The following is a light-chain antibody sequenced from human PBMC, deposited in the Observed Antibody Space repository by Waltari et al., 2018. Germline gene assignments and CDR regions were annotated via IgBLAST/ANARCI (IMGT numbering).Light chain of an antibody. CDR1: QSVSSSY. CDR2: GAS. V-gene: IGKV3-20*01. Sequence: DIVLTQSPGPLPLSPGERATFSCRASQSVSSSYLAWYQQKPGQAPRLLIYGASSRATGIPDRFSGSGSGTDFTLTISRLEPEDFAVYYCQQYGSPLSTFGGGTKVEIK. J-gene: IGKJ4*01. CDR3: QQYGSPLST.